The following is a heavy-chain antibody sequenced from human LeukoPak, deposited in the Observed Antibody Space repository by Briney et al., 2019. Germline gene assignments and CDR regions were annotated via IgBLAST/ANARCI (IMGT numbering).Heavy chain of an antibody. CDR1: GFTFSSYA. D-gene: IGHD6-6*01. CDR2: ISGSGGST. Sequence: HAGGSLRLSCAASGFTFSSYAMSWVRQAPGKGLEWVSAISGSGGSTYYADSVKGRFTISRYNSKNTVYLQMNSLGAEDTAVYYCAKQYSSSSSRVDYWGQGNLVTVSS. CDR3: AKQYSSSSSRVDY. J-gene: IGHJ4*02. V-gene: IGHV3-23*01.